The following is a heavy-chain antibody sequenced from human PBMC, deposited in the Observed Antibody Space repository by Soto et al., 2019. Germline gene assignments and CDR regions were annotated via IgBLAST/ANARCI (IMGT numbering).Heavy chain of an antibody. CDR1: GNSFSSHA. CDR2: IIPVFGTP. D-gene: IGHD2-2*01. CDR3: ARGGALSTSGYWGDGLAS. J-gene: IGHJ4*02. V-gene: IGHV1-69*06. Sequence: QVHLEQSGSEVKKSGSSVKVSCKASGNSFSSHAITWVRQAPGHGLEWMGGIIPVFGTPSYAQKFQGRVTITADKSTNTSYMELRSLRSEDTAVYYCARGGALSTSGYWGDGLASWGQGTQVTVSS.